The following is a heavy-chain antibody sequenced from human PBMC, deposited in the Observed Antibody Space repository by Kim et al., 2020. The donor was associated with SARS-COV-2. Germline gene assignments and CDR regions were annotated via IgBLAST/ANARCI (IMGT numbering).Heavy chain of an antibody. CDR2: INAGNGNT. V-gene: IGHV1-3*01. Sequence: ASVKVSCKASGYTFTSYAMHWVRQAPGQRLEWMGWINAGNGNTKYSQKFQGRVTITRDTSASTAYMALSSLRSEDTAVYYCARDWGGSYYGAIDYWGQGTLVTVSS. D-gene: IGHD1-26*01. CDR1: GYTFTSYA. CDR3: ARDWGGSYYGAIDY. J-gene: IGHJ4*02.